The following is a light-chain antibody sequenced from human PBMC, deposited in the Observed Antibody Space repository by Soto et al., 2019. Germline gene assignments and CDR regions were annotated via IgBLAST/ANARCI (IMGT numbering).Light chain of an antibody. V-gene: IGKV3-11*01. Sequence: EIVLTQSPPTLSLSPGERATLSCRASQSVSRTLSWYQHKPGQAPRLLIYYGSNRATGSPARFSGSGSGTDLTISISRLEPEDFAVYHCQQRSNLWTFGQGTRVEIK. CDR2: YGS. J-gene: IGKJ1*01. CDR3: QQRSNLWT. CDR1: QSVSRT.